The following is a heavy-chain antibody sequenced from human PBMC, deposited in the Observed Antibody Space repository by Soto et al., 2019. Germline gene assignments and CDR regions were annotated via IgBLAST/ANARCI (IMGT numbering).Heavy chain of an antibody. CDR2: IFFAGAT. J-gene: IGHJ6*02. CDR1: GDSVTFGHHY. CDR3: ARGRSDSAGSRIGRRIDV. Sequence: SETLSLTCVVSGDSVTFGHHYWTWIRQPPGKGLEWIGHIFFAGATNYSPSLKSRVTMSVDTSKSQFSLNLTSVTAADSAIYYCARGRSDSAGSRIGRRIDVWGQGTTVTVSS. D-gene: IGHD3-10*01. V-gene: IGHV4-61*01.